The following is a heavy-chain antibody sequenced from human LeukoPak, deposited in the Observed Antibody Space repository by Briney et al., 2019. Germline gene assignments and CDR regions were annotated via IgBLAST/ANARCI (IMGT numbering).Heavy chain of an antibody. V-gene: IGHV3-30*02. J-gene: IGHJ4*02. CDR1: GFTFSSYG. Sequence: PGGSLRLSCAASGFTFSSYGMHWVRQAPGKWLEWVAFIRYDGSNKYCADSVKGRFTISRDNSKNTLYLQMNSLRAEDTAVYYCAKDAGLAPYSGCYFDYWGQGTLVTVSS. D-gene: IGHD1-26*01. CDR3: AKDAGLAPYSGCYFDY. CDR2: IRYDGSNK.